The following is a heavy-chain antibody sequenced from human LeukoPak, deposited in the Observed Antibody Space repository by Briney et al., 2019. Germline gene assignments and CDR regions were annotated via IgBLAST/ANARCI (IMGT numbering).Heavy chain of an antibody. D-gene: IGHD4-23*01. CDR1: GFTFSGYY. CDR2: INPHSGVT. J-gene: IGHJ4*02. Sequence: ASVKVSCTASGFTFSGYYIHWVRQAPGQGLEWMGYINPHSGVTSFPQKFQGRVTLSTDTSISTAYMGLSSLISDDTAIYYCVREGNEVLTKNFDHWGQGALVTVSS. V-gene: IGHV1-2*02. CDR3: VREGNEVLTKNFDH.